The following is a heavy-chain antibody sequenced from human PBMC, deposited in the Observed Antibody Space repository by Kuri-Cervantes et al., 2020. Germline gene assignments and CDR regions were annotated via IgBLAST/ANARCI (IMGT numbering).Heavy chain of an antibody. CDR1: GGTISSTSYY. D-gene: IGHD3-16*01. CDR2: IYYSGST. J-gene: IGHJ5*02. Sequence: SETLSLTCSVSGGTISSTSYYWGWIRQSPGKGLEWLGSIYYSGSTHYNPSLRSRVTISVDTSKNQFSLKLSSVTAADAAVYSVVITSGYTGYGWGGSWGQGTLVTVSS. V-gene: IGHV4-39*01. CDR3: VITSGYTGYGWGGS.